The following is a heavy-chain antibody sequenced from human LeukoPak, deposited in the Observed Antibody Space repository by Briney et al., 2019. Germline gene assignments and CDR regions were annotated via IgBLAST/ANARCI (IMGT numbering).Heavy chain of an antibody. CDR2: IGSTSSNI. CDR1: GFTFSTYT. D-gene: IGHD5-18*01. CDR3: ARDLGRIQLWLNRGAFDY. J-gene: IGHJ4*02. V-gene: IGHV3-48*01. Sequence: GGSLRLSCTGSGFTFSTYTMNWVRQAPGKGLEWVASIGSTSSNINYADSVEGRFTISRDNAKNSLYLQMNGLTAEDTAVYYCARDLGRIQLWLNRGAFDYWGQGTLVTVSS.